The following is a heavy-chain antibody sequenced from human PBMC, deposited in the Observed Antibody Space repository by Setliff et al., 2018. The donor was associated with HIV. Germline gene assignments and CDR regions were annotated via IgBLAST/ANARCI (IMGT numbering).Heavy chain of an antibody. CDR1: EFTFSSYA. CDR3: ARSVIGYYYYGMDV. J-gene: IGHJ6*02. V-gene: IGHV3-7*01. CDR2: IKHDGSEK. D-gene: IGHD3-10*01. Sequence: GGSLRLSCVAPEFTFSSYAMIWVRQATGKGLEWVANIKHDGSEKFCVDSVRGRFTISRDNAKNSLYLQMNSLRAEDTAVYYCARSVIGYYYYGMDVWGQGTTVTVSS.